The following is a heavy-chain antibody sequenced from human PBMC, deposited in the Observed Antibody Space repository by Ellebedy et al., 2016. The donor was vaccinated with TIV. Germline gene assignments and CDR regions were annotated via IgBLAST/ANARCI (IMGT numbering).Heavy chain of an antibody. V-gene: IGHV4-59*13. Sequence: SETLSLXXSVSGGSINYYFWSWIRQPPGKGLEWIGYIYYSGDTSYNPSLKSRVTISVDASKNQFSLELSSVTAADTAVYYCAREAIFGGYYMDVWGKGTTVTVSS. J-gene: IGHJ6*03. CDR3: AREAIFGGYYMDV. D-gene: IGHD3-3*01. CDR1: GGSINYYF. CDR2: IYYSGDT.